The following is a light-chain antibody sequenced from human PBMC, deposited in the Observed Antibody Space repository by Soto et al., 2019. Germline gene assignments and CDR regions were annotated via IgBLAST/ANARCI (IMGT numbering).Light chain of an antibody. CDR1: QGIRND. CDR3: LQDYNSPRT. CDR2: AAS. V-gene: IGKV1-6*01. J-gene: IGKJ1*01. Sequence: AIQMTQSPSSLSASVGDRVTITCRASQGIRNDLGWYQQKPGKAPKLLIYAASSVQSGIPSRFSGSASGTDFTLTSSSLQPEDVANYYCLQDYNSPRTFGQGTKLEIK.